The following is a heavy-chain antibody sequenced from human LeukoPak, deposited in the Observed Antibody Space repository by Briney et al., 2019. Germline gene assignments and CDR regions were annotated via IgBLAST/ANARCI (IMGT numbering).Heavy chain of an antibody. D-gene: IGHD1-26*01. CDR1: GFTFSSYW. Sequence: PGGSLRLSCAASGFTFSSYWMSWVRQAPGKGLEWVANIKQDGSEKYYVDSVKGRFTISRDNAKSSLYLQMNSLRAEDTAVYYCARTYSGSYPYYFDYWGQGTLVTVSS. V-gene: IGHV3-7*01. CDR2: IKQDGSEK. J-gene: IGHJ4*02. CDR3: ARTYSGSYPYYFDY.